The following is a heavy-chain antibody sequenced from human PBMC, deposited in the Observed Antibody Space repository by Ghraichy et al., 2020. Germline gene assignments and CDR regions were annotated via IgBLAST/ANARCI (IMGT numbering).Heavy chain of an antibody. CDR2: IYYSGNT. Sequence: SETLSLTCSVSGSSISSYFWTWIRQPPGRGLEWIGYIYYSGNTNYNPSLKSRVTMSTDKSKNQVSLNLRSVTDADTGVYYCARKDGDLRGPGTKVTVSS. CDR1: GSSISSYF. V-gene: IGHV4-59*12. CDR3: ARKDGDL. J-gene: IGHJ3*01. D-gene: IGHD4-17*01.